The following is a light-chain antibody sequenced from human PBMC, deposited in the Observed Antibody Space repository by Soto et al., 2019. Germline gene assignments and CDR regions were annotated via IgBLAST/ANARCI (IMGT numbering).Light chain of an antibody. CDR3: QQYNNWTYT. CDR1: QSVSSN. CDR2: GAS. V-gene: IGKV3-15*01. J-gene: IGKJ2*01. Sequence: EIVMTQSPDTLSVSPGERATLSCRASQSVSSNLAWYQQNPGQAPRLLSFGASTRATGIPARCRGSGSGTECTLTISSLQSEDFSVYHCQQYNNWTYTFGQGTTLEIK.